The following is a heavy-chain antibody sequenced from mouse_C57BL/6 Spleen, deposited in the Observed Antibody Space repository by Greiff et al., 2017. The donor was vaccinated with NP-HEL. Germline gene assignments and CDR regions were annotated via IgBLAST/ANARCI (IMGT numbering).Heavy chain of an antibody. J-gene: IGHJ2*01. CDR3: ARGIGRGFDY. V-gene: IGHV5-16*01. Sequence: EVQLQESEGGLVQPGSSMKLSCTASGFTFSDYYMAWVRQVPEKGLEWIANINYDGSSTYYLDSLKSRFIISRDNAKNILYLQMSSLKSEDTATYYCARGIGRGFDYWGQGTTLTVSS. CDR1: GFTFSDYY. CDR2: INYDGSST. D-gene: IGHD4-1*01.